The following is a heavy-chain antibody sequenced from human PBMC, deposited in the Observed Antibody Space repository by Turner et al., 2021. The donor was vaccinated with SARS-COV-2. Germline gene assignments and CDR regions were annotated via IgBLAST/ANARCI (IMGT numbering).Heavy chain of an antibody. J-gene: IGHJ4*02. D-gene: IGHD6-19*01. CDR2: ISAYNGNT. CDR3: ARDSYTSGRPGGPHQRPFDY. Sequence: QVQLVQSGAEVKKPGASVKVSCKASGYTFTSYGISWVRQAPGQGLEWMGWISAYNGNTNYAQNLQGRVTMTTDTSTITAYMELRSLRSDDTAVYYCARDSYTSGRPGGPHQRPFDYLGQGTLVTVSS. V-gene: IGHV1-18*01. CDR1: GYTFTSYG.